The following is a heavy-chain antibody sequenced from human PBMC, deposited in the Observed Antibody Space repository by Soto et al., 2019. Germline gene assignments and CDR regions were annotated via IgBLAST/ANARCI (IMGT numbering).Heavy chain of an antibody. D-gene: IGHD3-22*01. Sequence: SETLSLTCTVSGGSISSYYWSWIRQPPGKGLEWIGYIYYSGSTNCNPSLKSRVTISVDTSKNQFSLKLSSVTAADTAVYYCARLGDYYDSSGYWQPMDVWGQGTTVPSP. CDR3: ARLGDYYDSSGYWQPMDV. CDR1: GGSISSYY. CDR2: IYYSGST. J-gene: IGHJ6*02. V-gene: IGHV4-59*01.